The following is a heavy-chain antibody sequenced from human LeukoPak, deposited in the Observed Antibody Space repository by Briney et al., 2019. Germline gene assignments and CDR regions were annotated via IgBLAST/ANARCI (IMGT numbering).Heavy chain of an antibody. V-gene: IGHV3-49*03. J-gene: IGHJ4*02. CDR1: GFTFADYA. CDR2: IRKTTQGGTT. CDR3: AREDPWIQLRPADY. D-gene: IGHD5-18*01. Sequence: PGRSLRLSCATSGFTFADYAVSWFRQAPGKGLEWVGFIRKTTQGGTTEYAASVKGRFTISRDDSKSIAHLQMNSLKTEDTAIYYCAREDPWIQLRPADYWGQGTLATVSS.